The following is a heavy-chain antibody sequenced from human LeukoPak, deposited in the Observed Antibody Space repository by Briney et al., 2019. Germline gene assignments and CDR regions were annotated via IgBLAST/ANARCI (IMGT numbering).Heavy chain of an antibody. CDR1: GYTFTSYG. Sequence: ASVKVSCKASGYTFTSYGISWVRQAPGQGLEWMGGIIPIFGTANYAQKFQGRVTITADESTSTAYMELSSLRSEDTAVYYCARDRYCSSTSCKSHPMGYWFDPWGQGTLVTVSS. CDR3: ARDRYCSSTSCKSHPMGYWFDP. J-gene: IGHJ5*02. D-gene: IGHD2-2*01. V-gene: IGHV1-69*13. CDR2: IIPIFGTA.